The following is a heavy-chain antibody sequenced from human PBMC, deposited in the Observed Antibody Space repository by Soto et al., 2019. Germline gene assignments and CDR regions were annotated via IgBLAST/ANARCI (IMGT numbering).Heavy chain of an antibody. D-gene: IGHD3-10*01. J-gene: IGHJ6*02. CDR3: TTEGNYYGSGTYSNYYYYSGMDV. CDR1: VIPGNTSW. CDR2: IKSRTDGGTT. V-gene: IGHV3-15*01. Sequence: LLXASCVIPGNTSWSSWFRQAGLKRLEWVARIKSRTDGGTTDYSAPVKGRFTISRDDSKNTLSLQMNSLKTEETAVYYCTTEGNYYGSGTYSNYYYYSGMDVWGQGTTVTVSS.